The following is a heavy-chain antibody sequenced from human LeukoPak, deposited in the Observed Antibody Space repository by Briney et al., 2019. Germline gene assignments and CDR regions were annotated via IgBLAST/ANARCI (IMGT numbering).Heavy chain of an antibody. V-gene: IGHV1-2*02. D-gene: IGHD1-26*01. CDR2: INPNSGGT. CDR3: ATHADSGSYYDDNWFDP. J-gene: IGHJ5*02. Sequence: ASVKVSCKASGYTFTGYYMHWVRQAPGQGLEWMGWINPNSGGTNYAQKFQGRVTMTRDTSISIAYMELSRLRSDDTAVYYCATHADSGSYYDDNWFDPWGQGTLVTVSS. CDR1: GYTFTGYY.